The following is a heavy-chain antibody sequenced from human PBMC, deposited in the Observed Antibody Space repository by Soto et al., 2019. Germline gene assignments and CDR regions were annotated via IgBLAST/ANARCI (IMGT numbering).Heavy chain of an antibody. CDR1: GFTFSNYW. J-gene: IGHJ4*02. CDR2: IKEDGSEK. V-gene: IGHV3-7*01. Sequence: GGSLRLSCAASGFTFSNYWMTWVRQAPGKGLEWVANIKEDGSEKHYVDSVKGRFTISRDNAKNSLYLQMNSLRVEDTAVYFCSRDVVVGAKALNYWGQGALVPSPQ. CDR3: SRDVVVGAKALNY. D-gene: IGHD2-15*01.